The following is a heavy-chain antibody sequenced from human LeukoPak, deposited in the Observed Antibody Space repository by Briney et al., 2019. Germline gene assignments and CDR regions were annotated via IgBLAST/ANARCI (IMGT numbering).Heavy chain of an antibody. J-gene: IGHJ2*01. V-gene: IGHV4-34*01. D-gene: IGHD3-22*01. CDR3: AGLYYLLRYFDL. CDR2: INHSGST. Sequence: SETLSLTCAVYGGSLSGYYWSWIRQPPGKGLEWIGEINHSGSTSYNPSLKSRVTISVDTSKNQFSLKLSSVTAADTAVYYCAGLYYLLRYFDLWGRGTLVTVSS. CDR1: GGSLSGYY.